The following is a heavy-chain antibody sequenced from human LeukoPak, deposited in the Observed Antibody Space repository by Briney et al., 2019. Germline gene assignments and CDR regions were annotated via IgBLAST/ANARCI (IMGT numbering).Heavy chain of an antibody. D-gene: IGHD3-3*01. CDR2: INPSGGST. Sequence: GASVKVSCKASGYTFTSYYMHWVRQAPGQGLEWMGIINPSGGSTSYAQKFQGRVTMTRDMSTSTVYMELSSLRSEDTAVYYCAREAIFGVAHPNWFDPWGQGTLVTVSS. CDR3: AREAIFGVAHPNWFDP. CDR1: GYTFTSYY. J-gene: IGHJ5*02. V-gene: IGHV1-46*01.